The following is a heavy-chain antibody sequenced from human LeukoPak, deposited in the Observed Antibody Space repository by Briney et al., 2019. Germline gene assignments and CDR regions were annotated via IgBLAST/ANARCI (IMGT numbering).Heavy chain of an antibody. CDR3: ARELRTFDS. V-gene: IGHV3-7*01. J-gene: IGHJ4*02. D-gene: IGHD3-16*01. CDR2: IKHNGDEL. Sequence: GGSLRLSCAASGFTFSSYWMTWVRQAPSKGLEWVANIKHNGDELNYVDSVEDRFTISRDNAKNSLYLHMTSLRAEDTAVYYCARELRTFDSWGQGTLVTVSS. CDR1: GFTFSSYW.